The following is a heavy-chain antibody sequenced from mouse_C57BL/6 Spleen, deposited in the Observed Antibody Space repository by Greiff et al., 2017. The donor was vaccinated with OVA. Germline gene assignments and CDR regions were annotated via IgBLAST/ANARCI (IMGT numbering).Heavy chain of an antibody. D-gene: IGHD1-2*01. CDR2: IDPEDGET. V-gene: IGHV14-2*01. Sequence: VQLQQSGAELVKPGASVKLSCTASGFNIKDYYMHWVKQRTEQGLEWIGRIDPEDGETKYAPKFPGKATITADTSSNTAYLQLSSLTSEDTAVYYCARGRLLRPYFDYWGQGTTLTVSS. CDR3: ARGRLLRPYFDY. CDR1: GFNIKDYY. J-gene: IGHJ2*01.